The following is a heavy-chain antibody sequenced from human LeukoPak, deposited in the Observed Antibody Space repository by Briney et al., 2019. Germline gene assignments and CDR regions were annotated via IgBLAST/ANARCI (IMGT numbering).Heavy chain of an antibody. CDR2: INHSGST. CDR3: ARFIQGSIQLWLRFTFDI. J-gene: IGHJ3*02. V-gene: IGHV4-34*01. D-gene: IGHD5-18*01. CDR1: GGSFSGYY. Sequence: PSQTLSLTCAVYGGSFSGYYWSWIRQPPGKGLEWIGEINHSGSTNYNPSLKSRVTISVDTSKNQFSLKLSSVTAADTAVYYCARFIQGSIQLWLRFTFDIWGQGTMVTVSS.